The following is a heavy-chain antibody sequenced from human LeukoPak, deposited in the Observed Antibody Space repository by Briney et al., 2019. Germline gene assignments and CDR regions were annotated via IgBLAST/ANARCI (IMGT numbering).Heavy chain of an antibody. D-gene: IGHD2-2*01. Sequence: ETLSLTCTVSGGSISHYYWSWIRQPPGKGLEWVSAISGSGGSTYYADSVKGRFTISRDNSKNTLYLQMNSLRAEDTAVYYCAKVAGPAATYYFDYWGQGTLVTVSS. CDR2: ISGSGGST. CDR3: AKVAGPAATYYFDY. CDR1: GGSISHYY. J-gene: IGHJ4*02. V-gene: IGHV3-23*01.